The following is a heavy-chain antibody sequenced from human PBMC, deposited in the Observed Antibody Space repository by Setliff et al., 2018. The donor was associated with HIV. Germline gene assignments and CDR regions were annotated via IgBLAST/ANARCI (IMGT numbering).Heavy chain of an antibody. D-gene: IGHD2-2*01. CDR2: IIPIFGGA. V-gene: IGHV1-69*13. CDR3: TRHRVVPAALNWFDP. J-gene: IGHJ5*02. Sequence: SVKVSCKASGGTFNSFAINWVRQAPGQGLEWIGKIIPIFGGANYAQKFQGRVTITADESASTAYMELSSLRSEDTAVYYCTRHRVVPAALNWFDPWG. CDR1: GGTFNSFA.